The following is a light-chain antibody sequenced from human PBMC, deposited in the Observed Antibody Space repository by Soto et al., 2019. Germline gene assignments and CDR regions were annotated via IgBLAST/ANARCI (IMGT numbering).Light chain of an antibody. V-gene: IGKV3-15*01. J-gene: IGKJ5*01. CDR2: GAS. CDR3: QQYNNWHPIT. CDR1: QSVRSN. Sequence: EILVTQSPATLSVCPGERATLSCRASQSVRSNLAWYQQKPGQAPRLLIYGASTRANGIPARFSGSGSGTEFTLTISSLQSEDFALYYCQQYNNWHPITFGQGTRLEI.